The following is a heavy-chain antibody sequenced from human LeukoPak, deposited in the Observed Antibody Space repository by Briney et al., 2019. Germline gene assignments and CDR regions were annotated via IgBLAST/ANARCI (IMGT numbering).Heavy chain of an antibody. CDR3: ARHHRFYGSGSYPLMYYFDY. D-gene: IGHD3-10*01. V-gene: IGHV4-39*01. J-gene: IGHJ4*02. CDR2: IYYSGST. CDR1: GDSISSNYC. Sequence: SETLSLTCAVSGDSISSNYCWRWVRQFPGKGLEWIGSIYYSGSTYYNPSLKSRVTISVDTSKNQFSLKLSSVTAADTAVYYCARHHRFYGSGSYPLMYYFDYWGQGTLVTVSS.